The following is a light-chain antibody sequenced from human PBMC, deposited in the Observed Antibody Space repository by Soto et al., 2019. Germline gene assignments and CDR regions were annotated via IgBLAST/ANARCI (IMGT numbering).Light chain of an antibody. J-gene: IGKJ1*01. CDR3: QQFDSSPRK. Sequence: EIVLTQSPGTLSLSPGERATLFCRASQSVATSQLAWHQQKPGQAPRLLIGASSSATGVPDRFIASGSGTGFTLTIRGLVPVDCAVYDGQQFDSSPRKFGRGTTVEIK. CDR1: QSVATSQ. CDR2: GAS. V-gene: IGKV3-20*01.